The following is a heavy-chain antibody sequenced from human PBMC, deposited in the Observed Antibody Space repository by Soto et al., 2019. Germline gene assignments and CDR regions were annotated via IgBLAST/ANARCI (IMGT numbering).Heavy chain of an antibody. CDR3: ARNPNRIVVALGEDTYYDGLDV. CDR2: IIPMFGSS. CDR1: ERTFCSYG. Sequence: QVQRVQSGAEVKKPGPSVKVSCKASERTFCSYGLSWVRQAPGQGLEWLGEIIPMFGSSNYAQNFQGRVTNTTDALTGTTYMELTSLTYADTAVYFCARNPNRIVVALGEDTYYDGLDVGGQWTTAPISS. V-gene: IGHV1-69*01. J-gene: IGHJ6*02. D-gene: IGHD2-2*01.